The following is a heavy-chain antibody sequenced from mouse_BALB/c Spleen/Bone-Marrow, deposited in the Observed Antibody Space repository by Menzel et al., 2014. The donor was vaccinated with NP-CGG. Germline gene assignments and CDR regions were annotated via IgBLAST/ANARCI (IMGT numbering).Heavy chain of an antibody. V-gene: IGHV1S127*01. CDR1: GYSFTRYW. CDR2: IDPSDSET. D-gene: IGHD1-2*01. CDR3: ARGLLQLRCAIEY. Sequence: QVQLQQSGPQLVRPGASVKISCKASGYSFTRYWMHWVKQRPGQGLEWIGMIDPSDSETRLNQKFKDKATLTVDKSSSTAYMQLSSPTSEDSAVYYCARGLLQLRCAIEYWGPGPSLTVSS. J-gene: IGHJ4*01.